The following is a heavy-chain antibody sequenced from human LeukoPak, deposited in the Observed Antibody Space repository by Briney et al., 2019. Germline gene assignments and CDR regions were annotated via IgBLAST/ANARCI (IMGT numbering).Heavy chain of an antibody. CDR1: GGSISSYY. J-gene: IGHJ3*02. D-gene: IGHD6-13*01. CDR2: IYYSGST. CDR3: ARTTLIAAAGPAFDI. V-gene: IGHV4-59*01. Sequence: PSETLSLTCTVSGGSISSYYWSWIRQPPGKGLEWIGYIYYSGSTNYNPSLKSRVTISVDTSKNQFSLKLNSVTAADTAVYYCARTTLIAAAGPAFDIWGQGTMVTVSS.